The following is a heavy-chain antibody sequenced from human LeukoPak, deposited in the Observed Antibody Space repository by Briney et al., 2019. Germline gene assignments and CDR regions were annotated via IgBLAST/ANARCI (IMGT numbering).Heavy chain of an antibody. D-gene: IGHD3-22*01. CDR3: AKSITKWLLLGGIDY. CDR1: GFTFSSYA. V-gene: IGHV3-23*01. CDR2: ISGSGGST. J-gene: IGHJ4*02. Sequence: PGGSLRLSCAASGFTFSSYAMSWVRQAPGKGLEWVSAISGSGGSTYYADSVKGRFTISRDNSKNTLYLQMNSLRAEDTAVYYCAKSITKWLLLGGIDYWGQGTLVTVSS.